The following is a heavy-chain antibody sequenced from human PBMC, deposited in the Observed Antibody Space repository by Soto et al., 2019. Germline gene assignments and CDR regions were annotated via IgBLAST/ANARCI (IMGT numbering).Heavy chain of an antibody. V-gene: IGHV3-23*01. CDR3: AKGRSCYYYYGVDV. CDR2: ISGSGGST. J-gene: IGHJ6*02. CDR1: GFTFSTYA. D-gene: IGHD2-15*01. Sequence: GGSLRLSCAASGFTFSTYAMSWVRQTPGKGLEWVSSISGSGGSTYYADSVKGRFTISRDNSKNTLYLQMNSLRAEDTAVYYCAKGRSCYYYYGVDVWGQGTTVTVS.